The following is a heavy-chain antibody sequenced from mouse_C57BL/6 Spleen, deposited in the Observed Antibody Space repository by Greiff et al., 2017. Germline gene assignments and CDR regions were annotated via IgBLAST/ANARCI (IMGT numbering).Heavy chain of an antibody. CDR2: IRSKSNNYAT. Sequence: EADGGLVQPKGSLKLSCAASGFSFNTYAMNWVRQAPGKGLEWVARIRSKSNNYATYYADSVKDRFTISRDDSESMLYLQMNNLKTEDTAMYYCVSYYSWFAYWGQGTLVTVSA. CDR3: VSYYSWFAY. V-gene: IGHV10-1*01. J-gene: IGHJ3*01. CDR1: GFSFNTYA. D-gene: IGHD1-1*01.